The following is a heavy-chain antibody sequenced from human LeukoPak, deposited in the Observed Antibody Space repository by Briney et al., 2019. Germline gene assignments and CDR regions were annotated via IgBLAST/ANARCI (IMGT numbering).Heavy chain of an antibody. CDR3: AKDLTLYDILTGYEPKYYFDY. J-gene: IGHJ4*02. CDR2: ISGSGGST. CDR1: GFTFSSYA. D-gene: IGHD3-9*01. Sequence: GSLILSCAASGFTFSSYAMSWVRQAPGKGLEWVSAISGSGGSTYYADSVKGRFTISRDNSKNTLYLQMNSLRAEDTAVYYCAKDLTLYDILTGYEPKYYFDYWGQGTLVTVSS. V-gene: IGHV3-23*01.